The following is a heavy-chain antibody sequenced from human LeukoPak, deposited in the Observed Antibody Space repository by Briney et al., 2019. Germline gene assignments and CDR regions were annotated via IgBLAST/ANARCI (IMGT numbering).Heavy chain of an antibody. D-gene: IGHD5-24*01. J-gene: IGHJ4*02. CDR1: GYTFTSYW. V-gene: IGHV5-51*01. CDR2: IHPGDSDT. Sequence: GESLTLSCKGSGYTFTSYWIGWVPQMPGKGLEYMSIIHPGDSDTRYSPSFQGQVTISVDRSSSTAYLQWSRLKASDTAMYYCATHPGGLQSGFDNWGQGTLVTVSS. CDR3: ATHPGGLQSGFDN.